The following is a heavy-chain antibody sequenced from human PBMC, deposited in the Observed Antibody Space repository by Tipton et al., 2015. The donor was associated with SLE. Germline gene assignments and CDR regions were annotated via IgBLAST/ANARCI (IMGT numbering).Heavy chain of an antibody. J-gene: IGHJ4*02. CDR1: GFTFSNHE. V-gene: IGHV3-48*03. Sequence: SLRLSCSASGFTFSNHEMNWVRQAPGKGLEWVSYISDTGSLVSYADSVKGRFTISRDNAKNSLYLQLNSLRVEDSAVYHCARDLNWDYYFDYWGQGTLVTVSS. D-gene: IGHD7-27*01. CDR2: ISDTGSLV. CDR3: ARDLNWDYYFDY.